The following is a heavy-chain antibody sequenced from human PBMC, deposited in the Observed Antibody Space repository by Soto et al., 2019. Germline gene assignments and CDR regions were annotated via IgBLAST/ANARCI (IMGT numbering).Heavy chain of an antibody. CDR3: ARGDYGDYFDY. CDR2: IYHSGST. J-gene: IGHJ4*02. Sequence: PSETLSLTCAVSGGSISSGGYSWSWIRQAPGKGLEWIGYIYHSGSTYYNPSLKSRVTISVDTSKNQFSLKLSSVTAADTAVYYCARGDYGDYFDYWGQGTLVTVSS. CDR1: GGSISSGGYS. V-gene: IGHV4-30-2*01. D-gene: IGHD4-17*01.